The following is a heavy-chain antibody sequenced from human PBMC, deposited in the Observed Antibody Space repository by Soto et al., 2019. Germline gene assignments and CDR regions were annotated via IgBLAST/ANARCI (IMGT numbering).Heavy chain of an antibody. V-gene: IGHV5-51*01. CDR2: IYPGDSDT. CDR3: ARSRRDYYGSGSPDAFDI. Sequence: GESLKISCKGSGYSFTSYWIGWVRQMPGKGLEWMGIIYPGDSDTRYSPSFQGQVTISADKSISTAYLQWSSLKASDTAMYYCARSRRDYYGSGSPDAFDIWGQGTMVTVSS. J-gene: IGHJ3*02. CDR1: GYSFTSYW. D-gene: IGHD3-10*01.